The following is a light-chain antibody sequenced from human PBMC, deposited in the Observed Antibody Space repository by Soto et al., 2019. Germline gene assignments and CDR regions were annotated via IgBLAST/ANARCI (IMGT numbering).Light chain of an antibody. CDR3: QQSYSTPPA. CDR1: QSISSY. CDR2: AAS. V-gene: IGKV1-39*01. J-gene: IGKJ1*01. Sequence: DIQMTQSPSSLSASVGDRVTITCRASQSISSYLNWYQQKPGKAPKLLIYAASSLQSGVPSRFSGSGSGTDFTLTSSSLQPEDIATYYCQQSYSTPPAFGQGTKVVIK.